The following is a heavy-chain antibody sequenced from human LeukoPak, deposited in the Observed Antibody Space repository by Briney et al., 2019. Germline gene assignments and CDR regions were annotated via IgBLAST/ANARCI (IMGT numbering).Heavy chain of an antibody. J-gene: IGHJ5*02. Sequence: GGSLRLSCAASGITFRSYGMHWVRQAPGKRLEWVPAISYDGSHKYYADSVKGRFSISRDNSKNTLYLQMNSLRADDTAVYYCAKGARGDTVTSIVGLNWFDPWGQGTLVTVSS. CDR2: ISYDGSHK. CDR3: AKGARGDTVTSIVGLNWFDP. D-gene: IGHD4-17*01. V-gene: IGHV3-30*18. CDR1: GITFRSYG.